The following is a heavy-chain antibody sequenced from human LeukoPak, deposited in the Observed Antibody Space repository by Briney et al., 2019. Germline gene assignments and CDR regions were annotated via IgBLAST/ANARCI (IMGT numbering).Heavy chain of an antibody. J-gene: IGHJ6*03. V-gene: IGHV1-8*01. Sequence: ASVKVYCEASGYTFTSYDINWVRQATGQGLEWMGWMNPNSGSTGYAQKFQGRVTMTRNTSISTAYMELSSLRSEDTAVYYCARGPPQSWQQQLVPWGYYYYYYMDVWGKGTTVTVSS. CDR1: GYTFTSYD. CDR3: ARGPPQSWQQQLVPWGYYYYYYMDV. CDR2: MNPNSGST. D-gene: IGHD6-13*01.